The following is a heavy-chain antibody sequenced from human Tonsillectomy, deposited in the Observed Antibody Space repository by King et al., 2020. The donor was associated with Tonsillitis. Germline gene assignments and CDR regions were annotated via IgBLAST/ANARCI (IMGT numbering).Heavy chain of an antibody. CDR1: GFSFSTAS. Sequence: VQLVESGGDLVQPGGSLRLSCAASGFSFSTASMNWVRQAPGKGLEWVSFISSSSSTISYADCVKGRFTISRDNAKNSLYLQMDSLRAEDTAVYYCAREKHTSNSHRDFDYWGQGTLVTVSS. CDR3: AREKHTSNSHRDFDY. D-gene: IGHD2-2*02. J-gene: IGHJ4*02. V-gene: IGHV3-48*01. CDR2: ISSSSSTI.